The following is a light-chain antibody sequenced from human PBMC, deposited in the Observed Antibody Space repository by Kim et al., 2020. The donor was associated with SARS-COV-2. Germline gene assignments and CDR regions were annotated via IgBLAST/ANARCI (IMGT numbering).Light chain of an antibody. J-gene: IGKJ1*01. CDR1: QTMNNK. Sequence: SPGERATLSCRASQTMNNKLVWYEHKPGQARRLPIYDSTTRSTGVPARIIGSGSETDFTLTISSLQSEDFAVYYCQQSNDWPPLTFGQGTKVDIK. V-gene: IGKV3-15*01. CDR2: DST. CDR3: QQSNDWPPLT.